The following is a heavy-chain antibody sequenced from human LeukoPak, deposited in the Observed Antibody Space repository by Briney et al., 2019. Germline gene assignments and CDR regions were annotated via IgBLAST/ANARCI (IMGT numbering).Heavy chain of an antibody. V-gene: IGHV4-61*02. CDR2: IYTSGST. CDR3: ARDSIMGYSSRRFDP. Sequence: PSQTLSLTCTVSGGSISSGSYYWSWIRQPAGKGLEWIGRIYTSGSTNYNPSLKSRVTISVDTSKNQFSLKLSSVTAADTAVYYCARDSIMGYSSRRFDPWGQGTLVTVSS. J-gene: IGHJ5*02. CDR1: GGSISSGSYY. D-gene: IGHD6-13*01.